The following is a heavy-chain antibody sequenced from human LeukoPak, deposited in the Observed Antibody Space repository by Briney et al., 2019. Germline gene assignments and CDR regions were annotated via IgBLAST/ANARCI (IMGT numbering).Heavy chain of an antibody. V-gene: IGHV4-61*02. J-gene: IGHJ4*02. Sequence: KTSETLSLTCTVSGGSISSGSYYWSWIRQPAGKGLEWIGRIYTSGSTNYNPSLKNRVTISVDTSKNQFSLKLSSVTAADTAVYYCARVRSGSYWGQGTLVTVSS. D-gene: IGHD1-26*01. CDR3: ARVRSGSY. CDR2: IYTSGST. CDR1: GGSISSGSYY.